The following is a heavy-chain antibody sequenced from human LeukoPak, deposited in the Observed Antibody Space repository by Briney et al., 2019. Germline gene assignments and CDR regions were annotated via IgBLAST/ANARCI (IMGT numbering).Heavy chain of an antibody. CDR2: IEQEGSEK. J-gene: IGHJ4*02. D-gene: IGHD3-22*01. Sequence: GGSLRLSCAASGFTFSSYWMSWVRQAPGKGLEWVANIEQEGSEKNYVDSVRGRFTISRDNAKNSLYLQMNSLRAEDTAVYYCARDPAYYDSSGLTDYWGQGTLVTVSS. CDR3: ARDPAYYDSSGLTDY. V-gene: IGHV3-7*05. CDR1: GFTFSSYW.